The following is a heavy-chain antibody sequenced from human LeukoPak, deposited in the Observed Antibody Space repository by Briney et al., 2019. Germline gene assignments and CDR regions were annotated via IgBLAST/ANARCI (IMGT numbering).Heavy chain of an antibody. CDR3: ARGKAVAENSFDF. V-gene: IGHV4-61*01. CDR2: IYYTGNI. CDR1: GGSISSSSYY. D-gene: IGHD6-19*01. Sequence: SETLSLTCTVSGGSISSSSYYWSWIRQSPGKGLEWIGYIYYTGNINYNPSLKSRVTISIDTSENQFSLNLSSVTAADTAVYYCARGKAVAENSFDFWGRGTLVTVAS. J-gene: IGHJ2*01.